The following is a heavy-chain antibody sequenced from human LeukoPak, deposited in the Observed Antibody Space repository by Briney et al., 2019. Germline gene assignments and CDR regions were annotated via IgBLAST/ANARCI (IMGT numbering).Heavy chain of an antibody. CDR1: GFPFSNAW. Sequence: GSLGLSFAASGFPFSNAWMSWVRQAPGKGLEWVVRIKSKTDGGTIDYAGPVKGRFTISRDDSKNTLYLQMNSLKTEDTAVYYCTTGPRQDSGSYFGYWGQGTLVTVSS. CDR3: TTGPRQDSGSYFGY. J-gene: IGHJ4*02. D-gene: IGHD1-26*01. CDR2: IKSKTDGGTI. V-gene: IGHV3-15*01.